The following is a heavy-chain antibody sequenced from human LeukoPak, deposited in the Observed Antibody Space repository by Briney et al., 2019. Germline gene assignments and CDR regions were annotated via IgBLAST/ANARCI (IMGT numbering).Heavy chain of an antibody. CDR2: TYYRSKWYN. J-gene: IGHJ4*02. V-gene: IGHV6-1*01. Sequence: SQTLSLTCAISGDSVSSNNVTWNWIRQSPSRGPEWLGRTYYRSKWYNDYAVSVKSRITINPDTSKNQFSLKLTSVTAADTAMYYCARVGWGPTHLGQGTLVTVSS. CDR1: GDSVSSNNVT. CDR3: ARVGWGPTH. D-gene: IGHD1-26*01.